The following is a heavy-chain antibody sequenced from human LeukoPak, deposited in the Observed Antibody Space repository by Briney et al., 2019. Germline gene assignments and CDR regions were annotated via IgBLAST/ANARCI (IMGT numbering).Heavy chain of an antibody. CDR3: AKDLAAADPYDYYGMDV. V-gene: IGHV3-23*01. CDR2: ISGSGGST. D-gene: IGHD6-13*01. CDR1: GFTFSSYA. J-gene: IGHJ6*02. Sequence: GGSLRLSCAASGFTFSSYAMSWARQAPGEGLEWVSAISGSGGSTYYADSVKGRFTISRDNSNNTQYLQLTSLRAEDTAVYYCAKDLAAADPYDYYGMDVRGQGTTVTDSS.